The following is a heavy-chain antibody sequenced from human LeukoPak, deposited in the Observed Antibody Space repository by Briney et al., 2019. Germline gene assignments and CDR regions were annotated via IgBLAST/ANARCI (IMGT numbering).Heavy chain of an antibody. Sequence: GGSLRLSCAASGFTFSSYGMHWVRQAPGKGLEWVAFIRYDGSNKYYADSVKGRFTISRDNSKNTLYLQMNSLRAEDTAVYYCAKDVDLYYYMDVWGKGTTVTVSS. CDR2: IRYDGSNK. CDR3: AKDVDLYYYMDV. V-gene: IGHV3-30*02. D-gene: IGHD5-12*01. J-gene: IGHJ6*03. CDR1: GFTFSSYG.